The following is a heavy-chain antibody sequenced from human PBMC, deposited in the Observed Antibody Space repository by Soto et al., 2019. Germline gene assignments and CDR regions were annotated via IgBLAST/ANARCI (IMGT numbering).Heavy chain of an antibody. Sequence: PSETLSLTCTVSGASISSGGYYWSWIRQHPGKGLEWIGYIYYSGSTYHNPSLKSRVTLSVDTSKNQFSLKLSSVTAADTAVYCCARVRGSWSNIDYWGQGTLVTVSS. D-gene: IGHD6-13*01. J-gene: IGHJ4*02. V-gene: IGHV4-31*03. CDR1: GASISSGGYY. CDR3: ARVRGSWSNIDY. CDR2: IYYSGST.